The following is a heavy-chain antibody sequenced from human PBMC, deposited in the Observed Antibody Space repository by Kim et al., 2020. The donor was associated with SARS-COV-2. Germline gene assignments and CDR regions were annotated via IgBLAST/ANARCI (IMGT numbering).Heavy chain of an antibody. V-gene: IGHV3-21*01. J-gene: IGHJ4*02. CDR1: GFTFSSYS. CDR2: ISSSSSYI. D-gene: IGHD2-15*01. CDR3: ARVLRSGGSCFDY. Sequence: GGSLRLSCAASGFTFSSYSMNWVRQAPGKGLEWVSSISSSSSYIYYADSVKGRFTISRDNAKNSLYLQMNSLRAEDTAVYYCARVLRSGGSCFDYWGQGTLVTVSS.